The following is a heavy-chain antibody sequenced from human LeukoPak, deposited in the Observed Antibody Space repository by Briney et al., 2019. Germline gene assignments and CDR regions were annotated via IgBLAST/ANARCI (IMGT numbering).Heavy chain of an antibody. J-gene: IGHJ4*02. CDR2: VSYDGGHK. CDR1: GFSLSDYG. CDR3: ARDRINMMVLGHDSGLDC. V-gene: IGHV3-30*03. D-gene: IGHD3-22*01. Sequence: GGSLRLSCVGSGFSLSDYGIHWVRQAPGKGLEWVAVVSYDGGHKYYADSVKGRFTISRDTSSDTVSLQMNRLRVEDTALYYCARDRINMMVLGHDSGLDCWGQGTLVTVSS.